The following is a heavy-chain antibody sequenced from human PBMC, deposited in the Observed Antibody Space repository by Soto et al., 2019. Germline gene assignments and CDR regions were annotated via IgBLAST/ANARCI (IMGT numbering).Heavy chain of an antibody. Sequence: EVQLLESGGGFVQPGGPLRLSCAASGFTFRTFAMGWVRQAPGMGLEWVSLISPNGERTYYADSLKGRFAISRDNSKSMLYLQMDSLRAEDTAMYYCATQDFRGATGTTWGQGTLVTVSS. CDR3: ATQDFRGATGTT. D-gene: IGHD1-1*01. CDR2: ISPNGERT. V-gene: IGHV3-23*01. CDR1: GFTFRTFA. J-gene: IGHJ4*02.